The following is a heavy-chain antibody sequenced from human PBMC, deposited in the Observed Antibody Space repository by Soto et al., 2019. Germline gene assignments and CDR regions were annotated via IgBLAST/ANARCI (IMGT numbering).Heavy chain of an antibody. D-gene: IGHD6-6*01. V-gene: IGHV4-39*01. Sequence: SETLSLTCTVSGDSISKSTYYWGWIRQPPGKGLEWIGSLYYTGSTYYNPSLKSRVTLSVGTSQNQFSLRLNSVTAADTAVYYCARHEGGSEYSFSSLYNWFDPWGQGTLVTVSS. J-gene: IGHJ5*02. CDR1: GDSISKSTYY. CDR3: ARHEGGSEYSFSSLYNWFDP. CDR2: LYYTGST.